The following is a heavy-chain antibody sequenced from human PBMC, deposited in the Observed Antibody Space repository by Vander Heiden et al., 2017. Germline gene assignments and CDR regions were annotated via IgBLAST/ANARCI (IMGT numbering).Heavy chain of an antibody. Sequence: GFSFSAYGFHWVRQAPGKGLEWGAVISDDGSSKYYADSVKGRFTISRDNSQNTLSLQMNSLRSEDTALYFCAKDKAVAAKRAAYLDSWGQGTLVSVSS. CDR2: ISDDGSSK. CDR1: GFSFSAYG. D-gene: IGHD5-18*01. J-gene: IGHJ4*02. CDR3: AKDKAVAAKRAAYLDS. V-gene: IGHV3-30*18.